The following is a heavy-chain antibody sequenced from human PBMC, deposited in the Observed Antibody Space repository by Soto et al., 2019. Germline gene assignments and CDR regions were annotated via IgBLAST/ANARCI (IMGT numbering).Heavy chain of an antibody. CDR1: GFTFSSYA. V-gene: IGHV3-30-3*01. CDR2: ISYDGSNK. Sequence: QVQLVESGGGVVQPGRSLRLSCAASGFTFSSYAMHWVRQAPGKGLEWVAVISYDGSNKYYADSVKGRFTISRDNSKNTLYLQMNSLRAEDTAVYYCARDLMAAAVYYYYGMDVWGQGTTVTVSS. D-gene: IGHD6-13*01. J-gene: IGHJ6*02. CDR3: ARDLMAAAVYYYYGMDV.